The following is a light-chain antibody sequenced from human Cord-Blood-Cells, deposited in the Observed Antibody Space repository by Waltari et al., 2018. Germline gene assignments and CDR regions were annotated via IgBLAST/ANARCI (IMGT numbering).Light chain of an antibody. CDR3: QQYNSYSRT. CDR1: QSISSW. V-gene: IGKV1-5*03. Sequence: DIQMPQSHSTLSASVGDRVTITCRPSQSISSWLAWYQQKPGKAPKLLIYKASSLESGVPSRFSGSGSGTEFTLTISILQPDDFATYYCQQYNSYSRTFGQGTKVEIK. J-gene: IGKJ1*01. CDR2: KAS.